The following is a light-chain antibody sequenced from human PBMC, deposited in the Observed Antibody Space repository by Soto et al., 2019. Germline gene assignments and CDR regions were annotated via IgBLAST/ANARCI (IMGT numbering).Light chain of an antibody. J-gene: IGKJ1*01. V-gene: IGKV3-20*01. CDR2: GAS. CDR3: QQYGSSPKT. CDR1: QSVSSSY. Sequence: EIVLTQSPGTLSLSPGERATLSCRASQSVSSSYLAWYQQKPGQAPRLLIYGASSRATGIPDRFSGSGSGKDFTLTSSRLEPDDFAVYYYQQYGSSPKTFGQGTKVEIK.